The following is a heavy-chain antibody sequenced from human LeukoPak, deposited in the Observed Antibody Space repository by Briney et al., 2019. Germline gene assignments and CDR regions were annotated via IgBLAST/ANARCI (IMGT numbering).Heavy chain of an antibody. CDR2: INPSGGNT. V-gene: IGHV1-46*01. D-gene: IGHD1-26*01. J-gene: IGHJ4*02. Sequence: GASVKVSCKASGYTFTNYWMHWVRQAPGQGLEWMGAINPSGGNTHYAQTFQGRVTMTRDTSARTVYMELSSLRSEDTAFYYCARDIVGAATETFDYWGQGTLVTVSS. CDR3: ARDIVGAATETFDY. CDR1: GYTFTNYW.